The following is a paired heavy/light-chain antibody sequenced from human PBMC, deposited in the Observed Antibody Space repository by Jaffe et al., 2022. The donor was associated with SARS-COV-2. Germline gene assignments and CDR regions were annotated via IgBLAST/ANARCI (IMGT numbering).Light chain of an antibody. J-gene: IGLJ3*02. V-gene: IGLV2-8*01. CDR1: SSDVGYYDF. CDR2: EVT. CDR3: SSYAGSNNPVL. Sequence: QSALTQTPSASGSPGQSVTISCTGTSSDVGYYDFVSWYQQRPGKAPKLMIYEVTKRPSGVPNRFSGSRSGNTASLTVSGLQAEDEADYYCSSYAGSNNPVLFGGGTKVTVL.
Heavy chain of an antibody. D-gene: IGHD3-22*01. Sequence: QITLKESGPTLVKPTQTLTLTCTFSGFSLSNNGEGVGWIRQSPGKALEWLALIYWDDDKRYSPSLKPRLTVTKVASKNLVVLIMTDMDPADTATYYCAHNSPYYYNGRGYYYRYFDYWGQGTLVTVSS. CDR3: AHNSPYYYNGRGYYYRYFDY. V-gene: IGHV2-5*02. J-gene: IGHJ4*02. CDR1: GFSLSNNGEG. CDR2: IYWDDDK.